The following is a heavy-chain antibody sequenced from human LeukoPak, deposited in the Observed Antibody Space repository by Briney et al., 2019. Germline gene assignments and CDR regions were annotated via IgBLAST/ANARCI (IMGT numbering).Heavy chain of an antibody. CDR1: GFTFSSYA. CDR3: AKDLLKDTAMAPAWH. Sequence: PGGSLRLSCAASGFTFSSYAMSWVRQAPGKGLEWVSAISGSGGSTYYADSVKGRFTISRDNSKNTLYLQMNSLRAEDTAVYYCAKDLLKDTAMAPAWHWGQGTLVTVSS. CDR2: ISGSGGST. J-gene: IGHJ1*01. V-gene: IGHV3-23*01. D-gene: IGHD5-18*01.